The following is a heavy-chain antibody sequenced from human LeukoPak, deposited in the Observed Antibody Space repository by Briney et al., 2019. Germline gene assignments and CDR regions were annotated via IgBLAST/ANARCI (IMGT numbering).Heavy chain of an antibody. D-gene: IGHD6-19*01. CDR3: ARDANIAVAGADY. CDR1: GFTFDDYA. V-gene: IGHV3-43*02. J-gene: IGHJ4*02. CDR2: INGDGGST. Sequence: GGSLRLSCAASGFTFDDYAMHWVRQAPGKGLEWVSLINGDGGSTYYADSVKGRFTISRDNAKNSLYLQMNSLRAEDTAVYYCARDANIAVAGADYWGQGTLVTVSS.